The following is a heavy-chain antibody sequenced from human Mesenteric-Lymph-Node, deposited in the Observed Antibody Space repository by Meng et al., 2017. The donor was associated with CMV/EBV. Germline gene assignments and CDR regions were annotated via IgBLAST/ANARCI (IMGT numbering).Heavy chain of an antibody. Sequence: SGVTLSAYVMSWGRQAPGKGLEWVSSIRRGGGSTWYADSVKGRFTISRDNSKNTLYLQMSSLRAEDTAVYYCAKTGGADDYANIWFDPWGQGTLVTAPQ. CDR1: GVTLSAYV. D-gene: IGHD4-17*01. CDR3: AKTGGADDYANIWFDP. J-gene: IGHJ5*02. V-gene: IGHV3-23*01. CDR2: IRRGGGST.